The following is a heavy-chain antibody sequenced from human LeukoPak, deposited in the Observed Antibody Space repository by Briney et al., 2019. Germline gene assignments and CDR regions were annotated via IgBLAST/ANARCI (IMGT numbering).Heavy chain of an antibody. V-gene: IGHV3-23*01. CDR1: GVAFDIYA. Sequence: GGSLRLSCAASGVAFDIYAISWVRQAPGQGLEWISTISGDGGRTFYADSVKGRFTISRDNSKNTLYLQLNSLRVEDTAVYYCAKNRGAGSHYYYHMNVWGKGTTVTVSS. CDR3: AKNRGAGSHYYYHMNV. J-gene: IGHJ6*03. D-gene: IGHD1-26*01. CDR2: ISGDGGRT.